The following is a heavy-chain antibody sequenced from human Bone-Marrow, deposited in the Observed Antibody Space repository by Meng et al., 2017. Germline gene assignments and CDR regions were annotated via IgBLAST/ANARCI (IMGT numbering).Heavy chain of an antibody. J-gene: IGHJ4*02. CDR1: GASIRSGNW. Sequence: QVKVQESGPGLVKPSETLSLTCVASGASIRSGNWWNWVRQPPGKGLEWIGDIYHSGITNYNPSLKSRVTISVDKSKNQFSLKLSSVTAADTAMYYCARGGGCSSSSCDLDYWGQGILVTVSS. CDR2: IYHSGIT. D-gene: IGHD2-2*01. V-gene: IGHV4-4*02. CDR3: ARGGGCSSSSCDLDY.